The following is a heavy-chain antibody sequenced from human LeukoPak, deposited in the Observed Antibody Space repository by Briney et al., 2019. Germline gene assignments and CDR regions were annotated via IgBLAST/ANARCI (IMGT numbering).Heavy chain of an antibody. J-gene: IGHJ6*02. CDR1: GYTFTSHY. D-gene: IGHD3-22*01. CDR3: ARGGLVVVITGYYGMDV. CDR2: INPSGGST. Sequence: ASVKVSCKASGYTFTSHYMHWVRQAPGQGLESMGIINPSGGSTSYAQKFQGRVTMTRDTSTSTVFMELSSLRSEDTAVYYCARGGLVVVITGYYGMDVWGQGTTVTVSS. V-gene: IGHV1-46*01.